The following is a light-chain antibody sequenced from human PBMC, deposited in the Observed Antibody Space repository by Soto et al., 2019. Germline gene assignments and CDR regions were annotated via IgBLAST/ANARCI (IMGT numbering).Light chain of an antibody. J-gene: IGLJ2*01. Sequence: QSALTQPASVSGSPGQSITISCTGTSSDVGNYNLVSWYQHHPGTAPKLMVYEVTKRPSGVSSRFSGSKSGNTASLTISGLLAEDEYDYYCCSSANSPSAVVFGGGTKVAAL. CDR1: SSDVGNYNL. V-gene: IGLV2-23*02. CDR2: EVT. CDR3: CSSANSPSAVV.